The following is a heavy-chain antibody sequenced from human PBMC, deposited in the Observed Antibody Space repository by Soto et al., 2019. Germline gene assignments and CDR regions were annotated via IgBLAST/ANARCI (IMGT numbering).Heavy chain of an antibody. Sequence: SETLSLTCTVSGGSISSGGYYWSWIRQHPGKGLEWIGYIYYSGSTYYNPALKSRVTISVDTSKNQFSLKLSSVTAADTAVYYCARDSLLGTIFWAYGMDVWGQGTTVTVSS. D-gene: IGHD3-9*01. CDR3: ARDSLLGTIFWAYGMDV. J-gene: IGHJ6*02. CDR1: GGSISSGGYY. CDR2: IYYSGST. V-gene: IGHV4-31*03.